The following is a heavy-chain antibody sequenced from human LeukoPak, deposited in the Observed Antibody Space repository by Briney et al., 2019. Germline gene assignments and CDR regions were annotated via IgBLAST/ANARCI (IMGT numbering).Heavy chain of an antibody. J-gene: IGHJ6*03. CDR1: GYTFTGYY. CDR2: INPNSGGT. CDR3: ARDAREAGTTSRYYYYYYMDV. V-gene: IGHV1-2*02. D-gene: IGHD1-1*01. Sequence: ASVKVSCKASGYTFTGYYMHWVRQAPGQGLEWMGSINPNSGGTNYAQKFQGRVTMTRDTSISTAYMELSRLRSDDTAVYYCARDAREAGTTSRYYYYYYMDVWGKGTTVTVSS.